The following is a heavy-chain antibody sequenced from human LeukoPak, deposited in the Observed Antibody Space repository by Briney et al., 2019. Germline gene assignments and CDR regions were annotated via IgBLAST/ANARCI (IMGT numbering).Heavy chain of an antibody. CDR1: GFTFDDYG. V-gene: IGHV4-59*01. Sequence: GSLRLSCAASGFTFDDYGMSWIRQPPGKGLEWIGYIYYSGSTNYNPSLKSRVTISVDTSKNQFSLKLSSVTAADTAVYYCASGRHSSPWAYHYYYYGMDVWGQGTTVTVSS. CDR3: ASGRHSSPWAYHYYYYGMDV. D-gene: IGHD6-13*01. CDR2: IYYSGST. J-gene: IGHJ6*02.